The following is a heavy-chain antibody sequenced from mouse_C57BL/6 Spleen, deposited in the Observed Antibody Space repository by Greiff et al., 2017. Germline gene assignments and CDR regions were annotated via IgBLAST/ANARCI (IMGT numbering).Heavy chain of an antibody. V-gene: IGHV7-3*01. CDR2: IRNKANGYTT. CDR1: GFTFTDYY. D-gene: IGHD2-3*01. Sequence: EVKVVESGGGLVQPGGSLSLSCAATGFTFTDYYMSWVRQPPGKALEWLGFIRNKANGYTTEYSASVKGRFTISRDNSQSILYLQMNARRAEDSATYYCARYKWFLPFDYWGQGTTLTVSS. CDR3: ARYKWFLPFDY. J-gene: IGHJ2*01.